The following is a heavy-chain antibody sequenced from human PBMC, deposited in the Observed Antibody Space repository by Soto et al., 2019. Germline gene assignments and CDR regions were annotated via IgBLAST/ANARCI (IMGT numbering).Heavy chain of an antibody. CDR3: APIAAAGTGAYGMDV. Sequence: QVQLVQSGAEVKKPGSSVKVSCNASGGTFSSYAISWVRQSPGQGLEWMGGIIPIFGTANYEQKFQGRVTINADESTSKAYMELISLRSEDTAVYSCAPIAAAGTGAYGMDVWAKGPRSPSP. D-gene: IGHD6-13*01. J-gene: IGHJ6*02. CDR1: GGTFSSYA. V-gene: IGHV1-69*01. CDR2: IIPIFGTA.